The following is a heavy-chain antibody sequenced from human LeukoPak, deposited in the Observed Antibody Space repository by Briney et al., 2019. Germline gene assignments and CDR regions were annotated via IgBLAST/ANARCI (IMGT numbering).Heavy chain of an antibody. J-gene: IGHJ4*02. D-gene: IGHD3-10*01. CDR2: MNPNSGNT. Sequence: ASVKVSCKASGYTFTSYDINWVRQATGQGLEWMGWMNPNSGNTGYAQKFQGRVTMTGNTSISTAYMELSSLRSEDTAVYYCARVPVLLWFGELFSPPDYWGQGTLVTVSS. CDR3: ARVPVLLWFGELFSPPDY. V-gene: IGHV1-8*01. CDR1: GYTFTSYD.